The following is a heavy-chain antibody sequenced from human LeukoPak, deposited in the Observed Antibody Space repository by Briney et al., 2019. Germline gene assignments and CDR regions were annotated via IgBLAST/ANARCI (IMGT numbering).Heavy chain of an antibody. CDR1: GFTFDDYA. D-gene: IGHD1-1*01. V-gene: IGHV3-9*01. CDR2: ISWNSGSI. Sequence: GGSLRLSCAASGFTFDDYAMHWVRQAPGKGLEWVSGISWNSGSIGYADSVKGRFTISRGNAKNSLYLQMNSLRAEDTAVYYCARERTGTTPYFDYWGQGTLVTVSS. CDR3: ARERTGTTPYFDY. J-gene: IGHJ4*02.